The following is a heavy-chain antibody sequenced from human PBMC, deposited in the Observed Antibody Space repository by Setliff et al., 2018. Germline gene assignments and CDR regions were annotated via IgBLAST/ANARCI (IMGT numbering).Heavy chain of an antibody. CDR1: GGTFSSYA. D-gene: IGHD1-26*01. V-gene: IGHV1-69*13. CDR2: IIPIFGTA. CDR3: ARVAQGLPYVGGRYFDY. Sequence: ASVKVSCKASGGTFSSYAISWVRQAPGQGLEWMGGIIPIFGTANYAQKFQGRVTITADESTSTAYMELSSLRSEDTAVYYCARVAQGLPYVGGRYFDYWGQGTLVTVSS. J-gene: IGHJ4*02.